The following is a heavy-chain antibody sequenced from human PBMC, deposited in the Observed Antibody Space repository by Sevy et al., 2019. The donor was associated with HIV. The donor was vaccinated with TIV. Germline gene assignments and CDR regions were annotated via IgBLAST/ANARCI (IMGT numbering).Heavy chain of an antibody. J-gene: IGHJ3*01. CDR1: GFTFGNYG. D-gene: IGHD3-10*01. V-gene: IGHV3-23*01. Sequence: GGSLRLSCTAFGFTFGNYGMTWVRQAPGKGLEWVSSVSGTGGKRYNADSVKGRFTISRDNSKNTLYLQMNSLRAEDTAVYYCARRGNYYGDASDFWGQGTVVTVSS. CDR3: ARRGNYYGDASDF. CDR2: VSGTGGKR.